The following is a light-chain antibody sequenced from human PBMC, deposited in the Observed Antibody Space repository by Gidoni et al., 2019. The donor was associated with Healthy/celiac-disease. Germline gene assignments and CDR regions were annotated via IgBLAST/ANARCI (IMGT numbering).Light chain of an antibody. J-gene: IGLJ3*02. V-gene: IGLV2-11*01. CDR2: DVS. Sequence: QPRKAPKLMLYDVSKRPSGVPDRFSGSKPGNTASLTLSGLQAEDEADYYCCSYAGSYTWVFGGGTKLTVL. CDR3: CSYAGSYTWV.